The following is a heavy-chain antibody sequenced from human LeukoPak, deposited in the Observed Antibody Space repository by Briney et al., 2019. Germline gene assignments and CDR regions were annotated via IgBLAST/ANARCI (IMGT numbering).Heavy chain of an antibody. V-gene: IGHV3-30*02. J-gene: IGHJ3*02. D-gene: IGHD6-13*01. CDR1: GFTFSSYG. CDR3: AKGGSGWSDYDAFDI. CDR2: IRYDGSNQ. Sequence: GGSLRLSCAASGFTFSSYGMHWVRQAPGKGLEWVAFIRYDGSNQYYADSVKGRFTISRDNSKNTLYLQMNSLRAEDTAVYYCAKGGSGWSDYDAFDIWGQGTMVTVPS.